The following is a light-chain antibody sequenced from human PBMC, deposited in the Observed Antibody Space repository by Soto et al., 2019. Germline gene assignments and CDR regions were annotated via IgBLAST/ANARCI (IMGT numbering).Light chain of an antibody. CDR2: AAS. CDR1: QGISDY. J-gene: IGKJ1*01. V-gene: IGKV1-27*01. Sequence: DIQMTQSPSTLSLSAGDRVTITCRASQGISDYLAWYQQKPGKAPKLLIYAASNLQSGVPSRFSGSGSGTDFTLTISSLQPEDFATYFCQKYGSCPKTFGQGTRVEIK. CDR3: QKYGSCPKT.